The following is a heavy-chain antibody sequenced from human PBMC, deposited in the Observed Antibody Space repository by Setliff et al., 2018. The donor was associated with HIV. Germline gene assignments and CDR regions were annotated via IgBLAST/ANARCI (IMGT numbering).Heavy chain of an antibody. CDR2: IYQSGHT. V-gene: IGHV4-4*02. CDR3: ARASAERSSVRGLAIAFDI. CDR1: GDSISTNHW. D-gene: IGHD3-10*01. J-gene: IGHJ3*02. Sequence: SETLSLTCTVSGDSISTNHWWSWVRQPPGKGLEWIGEIYQSGHTNYNPSLKSRVTISVDRSKNQFSLNLTSVTAADTAVYYCARASAERSSVRGLAIAFDIWGQGTMVTVSS.